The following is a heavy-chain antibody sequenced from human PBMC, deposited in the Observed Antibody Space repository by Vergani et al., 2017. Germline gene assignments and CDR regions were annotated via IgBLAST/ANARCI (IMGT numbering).Heavy chain of an antibody. CDR1: GFTFRSYA. CDR2: ISGSGGST. D-gene: IGHD3-22*01. Sequence: EVQLLESGEGLVQPGGSLSLSCAASGFTFRSYARSGVRQALGKGLDWVSAISGSGGSTFYADSVKGRFTTSRDNSKNMLYLQMNSRRAEDTAVYYCAKDKLTMIVGYYMDVWGKGTTVTVSS. CDR3: AKDKLTMIVGYYMDV. V-gene: IGHV3-23*01. J-gene: IGHJ6*03.